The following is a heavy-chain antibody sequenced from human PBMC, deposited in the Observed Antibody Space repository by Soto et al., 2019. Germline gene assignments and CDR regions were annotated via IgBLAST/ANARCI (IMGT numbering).Heavy chain of an antibody. J-gene: IGHJ6*03. D-gene: IGHD2-2*01. V-gene: IGHV4-31*03. CDR1: GGSISSGGYY. CDR3: ARSRVVVPAGGYYYYYMDV. Sequence: PSETLSLTCTVSGGSISSGGYYWSWIRQHPGKGLEWIGYIYYSGSTYYNPSLKSRVTISVDTSKNQFSLKLSSVTAADTAVYYCARSRVVVPAGGYYYYYMDVWGKGTTVTVSS. CDR2: IYYSGST.